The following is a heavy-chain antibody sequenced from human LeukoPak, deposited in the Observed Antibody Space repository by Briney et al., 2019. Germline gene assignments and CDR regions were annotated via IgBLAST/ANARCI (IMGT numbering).Heavy chain of an antibody. Sequence: GVSVILCCGACGVSVKRFWMRGRRMAKEKGLEWVSYIGSSGTNIYDADSVKGRLTIARDNARNSLYLQMNSLRAEDTAVYYCAIDSSGYCTPFDDGGEATLDTVAS. CDR3: AIDSSGYCTPFDD. D-gene: IGHD3-22*01. J-gene: IGHJ4*02. CDR1: GVSVKRFW. V-gene: IGHV3-48*03. CDR2: IGSSGTNI.